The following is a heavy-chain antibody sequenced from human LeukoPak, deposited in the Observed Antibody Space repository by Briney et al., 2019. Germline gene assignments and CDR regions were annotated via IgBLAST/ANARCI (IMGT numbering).Heavy chain of an antibody. J-gene: IGHJ4*02. CDR3: ARAPALYSSSYYYFDS. CDR2: IYPGDSDT. CDR1: GYDFANSW. Sequence: GESLKISCKASGYDFANSWIGWVRQMPGKGLEWMGIIYPGDSDTRYSPSFQGQVTISADESITTAYLQWSSLKASDTAVYYCARAPALYSSSYYYFDSWGQGTLVTVSS. D-gene: IGHD6-13*01. V-gene: IGHV5-51*01.